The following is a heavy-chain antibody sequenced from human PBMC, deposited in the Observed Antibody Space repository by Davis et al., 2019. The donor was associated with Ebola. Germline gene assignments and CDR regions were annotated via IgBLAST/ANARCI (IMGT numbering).Heavy chain of an antibody. CDR1: GFTVSSNY. CDR2: IYGGGST. CDR3: VKDGWQQYFDY. D-gene: IGHD6-13*01. V-gene: IGHV3-53*01. J-gene: IGHJ4*02. Sequence: GGSLRLSCAVSGFTVSSNYMSWVRQAPGKGLEWVSVIYGGGSTYYADSVKGRFTISRDNSKNTLYLQMNSLRAEDTAVYYCVKDGWQQYFDYWGQGTLVTVSS.